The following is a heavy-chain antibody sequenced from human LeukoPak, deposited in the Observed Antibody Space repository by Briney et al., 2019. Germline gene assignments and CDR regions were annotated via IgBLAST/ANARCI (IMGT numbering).Heavy chain of an antibody. CDR2: MNPNSGNT. J-gene: IGHJ4*02. D-gene: IGHD1-26*01. Sequence: GASVKVSCKASGYTFTSYDINWVQQATGQGLEWMGWMNPNSGNTGCAQEFQGRVTMTRNTSISTAYMELSSLRSEDTAVYYCAGLVDGGSYSLYWGQGTLVTVSS. CDR1: GYTFTSYD. V-gene: IGHV1-8*01. CDR3: AGLVDGGSYSLY.